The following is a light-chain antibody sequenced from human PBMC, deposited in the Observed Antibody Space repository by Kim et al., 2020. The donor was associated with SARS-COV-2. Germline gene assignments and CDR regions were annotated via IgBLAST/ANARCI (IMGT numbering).Light chain of an antibody. CDR1: QIRRIS. CDR3: QVWDSNSNHVV. CDR2: YDR. Sequence: QGKTAKTTCGAKQIRRISVNWYHQKPGQAPVLVMYYDRDRPSGISERFSGSNSGNTATLPIHRVEAGDEADYYCQVWDSNSNHVVFGGGTQLTVL. V-gene: IGLV3-21*04. J-gene: IGLJ3*02.